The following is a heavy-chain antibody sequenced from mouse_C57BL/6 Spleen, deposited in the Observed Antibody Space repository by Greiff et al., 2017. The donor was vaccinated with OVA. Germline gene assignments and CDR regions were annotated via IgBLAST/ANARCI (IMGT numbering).Heavy chain of an antibody. J-gene: IGHJ4*01. D-gene: IGHD1-1*01. Sequence: VKLMESGPGLVQPSQSLSITCTVSGFSFTSYGVHWVRQSPGKGLEWLGVIWRGGSTDYNAAFMSRLSITKDNSKSQVFFKMNSLQADDTAIYYCAKSDGSSPYYAMDYWGQGTSVTVSS. CDR3: AKSDGSSPYYAMDY. CDR2: IWRGGST. V-gene: IGHV2-5*01. CDR1: GFSFTSYG.